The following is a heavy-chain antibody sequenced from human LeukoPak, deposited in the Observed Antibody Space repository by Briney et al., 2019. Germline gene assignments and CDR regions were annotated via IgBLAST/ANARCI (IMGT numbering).Heavy chain of an antibody. J-gene: IGHJ6*03. CDR2: IYPGDSDT. CDR3: ARRGIAAADTQYYYMDV. D-gene: IGHD6-13*01. CDR1: GYSFTSYW. Sequence: GESLKISCKGSGYSFTSYWIGWVRQMPGKGLEWMGIIYPGDSDTRYSPSFQGQVTISADESISTAYLQWSSLKASDTAMYYCARRGIAAADTQYYYMDVWGKGTTVTVSS. V-gene: IGHV5-51*01.